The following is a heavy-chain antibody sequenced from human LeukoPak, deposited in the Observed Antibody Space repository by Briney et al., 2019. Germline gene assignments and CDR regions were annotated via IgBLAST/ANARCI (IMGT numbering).Heavy chain of an antibody. CDR1: GYSISSGYY. CDR2: IYHSGST. V-gene: IGHV4-38-2*01. Sequence: SETLSLTCAVSGYSISSGYYWGWIRQPPGKGLEWIGSIYHSGSTYYNPSLKSRVTISVDTSKNQFSLKLSSVTAADTAVYYCARTSYYYDSSGYALLDYWGQGTLVTVSS. D-gene: IGHD3-22*01. CDR3: ARTSYYYDSSGYALLDY. J-gene: IGHJ4*02.